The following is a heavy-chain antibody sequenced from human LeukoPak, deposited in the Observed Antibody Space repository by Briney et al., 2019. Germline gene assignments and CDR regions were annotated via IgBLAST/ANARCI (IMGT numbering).Heavy chain of an antibody. CDR2: IDWDDDK. V-gene: IGHV2-70*04. CDR1: GFSLSTSEMR. J-gene: IGHJ4*02. CDR3: ARTQSCSRASCYDDY. Sequence: SGQTLVNPTQTLTLTCTFSGFSLSTSEMRVSWIRQPPGKALEWLARIDWDDDKFYSASLKTRLTISKDTSKHQVVLTMTNMDPVDTATYYCARTQSCSRASCYDDYWGQGTLVTVSS. D-gene: IGHD2-2*01.